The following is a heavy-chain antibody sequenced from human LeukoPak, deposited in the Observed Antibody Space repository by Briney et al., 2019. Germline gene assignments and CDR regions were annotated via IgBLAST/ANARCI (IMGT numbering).Heavy chain of an antibody. J-gene: IGHJ4*02. Sequence: PGGSLRLSCAASGFTFSSYWMSWVRQAPGKGLEWVANIKQDGSEKYYVDSVKGRFTISRDNAKNSLYLQMNSRRAEDTAVYYCARDYYGSGSYYNRGFDYWGQGTLVTVSS. D-gene: IGHD3-10*01. V-gene: IGHV3-7*03. CDR2: IKQDGSEK. CDR3: ARDYYGSGSYYNRGFDY. CDR1: GFTFSSYW.